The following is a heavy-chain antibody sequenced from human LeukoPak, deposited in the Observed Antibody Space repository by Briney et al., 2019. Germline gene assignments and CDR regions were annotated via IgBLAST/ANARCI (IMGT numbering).Heavy chain of an antibody. V-gene: IGHV3-21*01. J-gene: IGHJ3*02. CDR3: AGDSRADCSGGSCDDAFDI. D-gene: IGHD2-15*01. CDR2: ISSSSCI. Sequence: GGSLRLSRAASGFTFSSYSMNWVRPAPGKGLEWVSSISSSSCIYYADSVKGRFTISRDNVKNSLYLQMNSLRAEDTAVYYCAGDSRADCSGGSCDDAFDIWGQGTMVTVSS. CDR1: GFTFSSYS.